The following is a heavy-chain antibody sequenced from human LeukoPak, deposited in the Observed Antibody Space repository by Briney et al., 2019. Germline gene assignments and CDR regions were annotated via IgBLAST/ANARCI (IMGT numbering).Heavy chain of an antibody. CDR1: GGSFSGYY. CDR2: INQSGST. Sequence: SETLSLTCAVYGGSFSGYYWSWIRQPPGKGLEWIGEINQSGSTNYNPSLKSRVTISVDTSKNQFSLKLSSVTAADTAVYYCAREAAITIFGVVNYNWFDPWGQGTLVTVSS. D-gene: IGHD3-3*01. V-gene: IGHV4-34*01. CDR3: AREAAITIFGVVNYNWFDP. J-gene: IGHJ5*02.